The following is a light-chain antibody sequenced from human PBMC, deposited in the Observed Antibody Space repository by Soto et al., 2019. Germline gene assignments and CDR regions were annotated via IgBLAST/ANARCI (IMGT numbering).Light chain of an antibody. J-gene: IGKJ2*01. CDR1: QGISSY. CDR2: AAS. V-gene: IGKV1-9*01. CDR3: QHLNSYPPYT. Sequence: DIQLTQSPSFLSASVGDRVTITCRASQGISSYLAWYQQKPGKAPKLLIYAASTLQSGVPSRFSGSGSGTEFTLTISSLQPEDFATNYCQHLNSYPPYTFAQGTKLEIK.